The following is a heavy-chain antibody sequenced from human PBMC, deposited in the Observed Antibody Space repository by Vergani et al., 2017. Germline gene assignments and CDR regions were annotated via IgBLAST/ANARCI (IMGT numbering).Heavy chain of an antibody. CDR2: VYPSGTT. CDR3: ARGETRTDWFDP. V-gene: IGHV4-61*02. Sequence: QVQLQESGPGLVKPSQTLSLTCTVSGVSMQSGSFYWTWIRQTAERRLEWMGRVYPSGTTNYNPSLNGRVTIFVDKSKNILSLRLNSVTAADTAVYYCARGETRTDWFDPWGQGTLVTVSS. D-gene: IGHD3/OR15-3a*01. CDR1: GVSMQSGSFY. J-gene: IGHJ5*02.